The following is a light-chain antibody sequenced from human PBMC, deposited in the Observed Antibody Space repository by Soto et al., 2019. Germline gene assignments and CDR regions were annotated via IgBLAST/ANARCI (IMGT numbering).Light chain of an antibody. CDR3: LYGSSAVI. J-gene: IGKJ3*01. Sequence: EFVLTQSPGTLSLSPGERATLSCRASQTVRNNYLAWYQQKPGQAPRLLIYDASSRATGIPDRFSGGGSGTDFPLSSRSLESEDFAVYYCLYGSSAVIFGPGTKVDVK. V-gene: IGKV3-20*01. CDR1: QTVRNNY. CDR2: DAS.